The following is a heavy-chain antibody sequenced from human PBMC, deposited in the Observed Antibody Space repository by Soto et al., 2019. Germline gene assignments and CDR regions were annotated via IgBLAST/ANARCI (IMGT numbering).Heavy chain of an antibody. Sequence: GGSLRLSCAASGLTFSSYAMSWVRQAPGKGLEWVSAISGSGGSTYYADSVKGRFTISGDNSKNTLYLQMNSLRAEDTAVYYCAITGYSGYEDSGYYFDYWGQGTLVTVSS. V-gene: IGHV3-23*01. J-gene: IGHJ4*02. CDR2: ISGSGGST. CDR1: GLTFSSYA. CDR3: AITGYSGYEDSGYYFDY. D-gene: IGHD5-12*01.